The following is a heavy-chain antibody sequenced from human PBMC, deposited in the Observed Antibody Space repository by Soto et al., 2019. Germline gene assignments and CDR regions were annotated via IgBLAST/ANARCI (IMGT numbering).Heavy chain of an antibody. J-gene: IGHJ6*02. CDR3: ARDRYIVVVPAATTYGMDV. Sequence: ASVKVSCKASGYTFTGYYMHWVRQAPGQGLEWMGWINPNSGGTNYAQKFQGWVTMTRDTSISTAYMELSRLRSDDTAVYYCARDRYIVVVPAATTYGMDVWGQGTTVTVS. CDR2: INPNSGGT. V-gene: IGHV1-2*04. CDR1: GYTFTGYY. D-gene: IGHD2-2*01.